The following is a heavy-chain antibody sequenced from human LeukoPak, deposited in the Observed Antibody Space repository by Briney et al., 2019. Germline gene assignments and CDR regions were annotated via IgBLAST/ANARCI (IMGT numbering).Heavy chain of an antibody. D-gene: IGHD2-8*01. CDR1: GISFSTYA. V-gene: IGHV3-23*01. CDR3: ARDPMADFDY. Sequence: GGSLRLSCAASGISFSTYAMSWVRQAPGKGLEWVSTISGTGDRTCYADSVKGRFTISRDNSRNTLFLQMNSLRTEDTAVYYCARDPMADFDYWGQGTLVTVSS. J-gene: IGHJ4*02. CDR2: ISGTGDRT.